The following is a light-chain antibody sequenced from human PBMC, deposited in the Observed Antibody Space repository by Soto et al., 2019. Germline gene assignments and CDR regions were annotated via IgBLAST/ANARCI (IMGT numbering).Light chain of an antibody. CDR1: SSDVGGYDY. CDR3: SSYTGGNPSHV. V-gene: IGLV2-8*01. Sequence: QSVLTQPPSASGSPGQSVTISCTGTSSDVGGYDYVSWYQQHPGKAPKLMIYEVTIRPSGVSDRFSGSKSGNTASLTVSGLQAEDEADYYCSSYTGGNPSHVFGTGTKGTVL. J-gene: IGLJ1*01. CDR2: EVT.